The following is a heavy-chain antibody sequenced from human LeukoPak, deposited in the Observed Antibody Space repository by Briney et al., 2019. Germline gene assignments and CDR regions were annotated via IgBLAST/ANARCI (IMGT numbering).Heavy chain of an antibody. D-gene: IGHD5-24*01. J-gene: IGHJ4*02. V-gene: IGHV1-69*04. CDR3: AGGECYKLPPDY. Sequence: ASVKVSCKASGGTFSSYAISWVRQAPGQGLEWMGRIIPILGIANYAQKFQGRVTITADKSTSTAYMELSSLRSEDTAVYYCAGGECYKLPPDYWGQGTLVTVSS. CDR2: IIPILGIA. CDR1: GGTFSSYA.